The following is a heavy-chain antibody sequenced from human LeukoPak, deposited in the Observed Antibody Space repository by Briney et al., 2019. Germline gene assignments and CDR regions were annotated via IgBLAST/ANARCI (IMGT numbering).Heavy chain of an antibody. CDR2: ISWSSGSI. D-gene: IGHD6-13*01. CDR3: AKDRAAGGDYFDY. V-gene: IGHV3-9*01. Sequence: PGRSLRLSCAASGFTFDDYAMHWVRQAPGKGLEWVSGISWSSGSIGYADSVKGRFTISRDNAKNSLYLQMNSLRAEDTALYYCAKDRAAGGDYFDYWGQGTLVTVSS. CDR1: GFTFDDYA. J-gene: IGHJ4*02.